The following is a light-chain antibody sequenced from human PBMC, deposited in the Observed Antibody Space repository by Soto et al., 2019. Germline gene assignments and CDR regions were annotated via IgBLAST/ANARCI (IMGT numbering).Light chain of an antibody. J-gene: IGLJ1*01. CDR1: SSDVGSYNY. Sequence: QSVLTQPPSVSGSPGQSITISCTGTSSDVGSYNYVSWYQQHPGKAPKLMIYEVSKRPSGVSNRFSGSKSGNTASLTISGRHDADEADYSCCSYSGSSSPYVFGTGTKLTVL. V-gene: IGLV2-23*02. CDR2: EVS. CDR3: CSYSGSSSPYV.